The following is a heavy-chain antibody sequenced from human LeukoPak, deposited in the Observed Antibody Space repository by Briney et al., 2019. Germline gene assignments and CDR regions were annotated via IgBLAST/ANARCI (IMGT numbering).Heavy chain of an antibody. V-gene: IGHV7-4-1*02. CDR1: GYTFTIYA. Sequence: GASVKVSCKASGYTFTIYAMNLVRHAPGQGLEWMWWINTNTDNRTYAQAFTGRVVFSLDTSVSTAYLQISSLKAEDTAVYYCARGRTPRRDGYNGYYYYYYMDVWGKGTTVTVSS. CDR2: INTNTDNR. J-gene: IGHJ6*03. D-gene: IGHD5-24*01. CDR3: ARGRTPRRDGYNGYYYYYYMDV.